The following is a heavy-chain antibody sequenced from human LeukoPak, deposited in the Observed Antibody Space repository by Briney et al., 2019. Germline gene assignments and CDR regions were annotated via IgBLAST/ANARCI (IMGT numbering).Heavy chain of an antibody. CDR2: IKQDGSEK. Sequence: GGSLRPSCAASGFTFSSYWMSWVRLAPGKGLEWVANIKQDGSEKYYVDSVKGRFTISRDNAKNSLYLQMNSLRAEDTAVYYCAREDVLLWFGELSKKSDYWGQGTLVTVSS. V-gene: IGHV3-7*01. CDR1: GFTFSSYW. D-gene: IGHD3-10*01. CDR3: AREDVLLWFGELSKKSDY. J-gene: IGHJ4*02.